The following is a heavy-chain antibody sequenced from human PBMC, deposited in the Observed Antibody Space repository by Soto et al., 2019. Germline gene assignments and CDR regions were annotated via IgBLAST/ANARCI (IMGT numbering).Heavy chain of an antibody. J-gene: IGHJ4*02. CDR3: AKGPIWGSALDYYFDY. D-gene: IGHD7-27*01. V-gene: IGHV3-30*18. CDR2: ISYDGSNK. Sequence: QVQLVESGGGVVQPGRSLRLSCAASGFTFSSYGMHWVRQAPGKGLEWVAVISYDGSNKYYADSVKGRFTISRDNSKNPLYLQMNSLRAEDTAVYYCAKGPIWGSALDYYFDYWGQGTLVTVSS. CDR1: GFTFSSYG.